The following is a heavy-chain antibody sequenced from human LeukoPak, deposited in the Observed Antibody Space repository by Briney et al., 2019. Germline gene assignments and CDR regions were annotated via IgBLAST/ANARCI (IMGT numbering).Heavy chain of an antibody. J-gene: IGHJ6*03. CDR3: TREYYYFMDV. CDR2: ISSGSATI. Sequence: GGSLRLSCAASGLSFSDSTMTWVRQAPGKGPEWVADISSGSATIYYADSVKGRFTISRDNAKNSLYLQVNSLRAEDTAVYYCTREYYYFMDVWGKGTTVTVSS. V-gene: IGHV3-48*01. CDR1: GLSFSDST.